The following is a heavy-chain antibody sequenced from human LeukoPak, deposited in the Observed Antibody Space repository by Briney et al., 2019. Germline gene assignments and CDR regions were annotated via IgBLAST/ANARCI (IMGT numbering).Heavy chain of an antibody. J-gene: IGHJ4*02. V-gene: IGHV4-34*01. CDR2: INHSGST. D-gene: IGHD5-18*01. Sequence: SETLSLTCAVYGGSFSGYYWSWIRQPPGKGLEWIGEINHSGSTNYNPSLKSRVTISVDTSKNQFSLKLSSVTAADTAVYYCALRGGTAMVNFDYWGQGTLATVSS. CDR1: GGSFSGYY. CDR3: ALRGGTAMVNFDY.